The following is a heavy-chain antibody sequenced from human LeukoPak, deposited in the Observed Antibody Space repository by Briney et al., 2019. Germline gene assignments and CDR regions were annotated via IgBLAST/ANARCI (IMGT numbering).Heavy chain of an antibody. V-gene: IGHV4-31*03. D-gene: IGHD3-16*01. CDR2: IYYSGST. CDR3: AREKEAGGFDY. J-gene: IGHJ4*02. Sequence: SQTLSLTCTVSGVSISSGGYWSWIRPHPGKGLEWIGYIYYSGSTYYNPSLKSRVTISVDTSKNQFSLKLSSVTAADTAVYYCAREKEAGGFDYWGQGTLVTVSS. CDR1: GVSISSGGY.